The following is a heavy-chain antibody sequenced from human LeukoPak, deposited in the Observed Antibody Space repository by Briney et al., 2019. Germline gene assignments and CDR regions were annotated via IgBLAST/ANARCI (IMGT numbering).Heavy chain of an antibody. J-gene: IGHJ4*02. V-gene: IGHV3-30*04. CDR2: ISYDASNK. CDR3: ARAYSSGWYGDFDY. Sequence: GGSLRLSFAASGFRFRRYAMHWVRQAPGQGLEGVAVISYDASNKYYADSVKGRFTISRDNSKNTLYLQMNSLRVEDTALYYCARAYSSGWYGDFDYWGQGTLVTVSS. CDR1: GFRFRRYA. D-gene: IGHD6-19*01.